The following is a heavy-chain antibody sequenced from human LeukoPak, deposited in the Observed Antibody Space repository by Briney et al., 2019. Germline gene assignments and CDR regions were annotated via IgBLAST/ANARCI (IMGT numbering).Heavy chain of an antibody. Sequence: GASVKVSCKASRYTFTSYDINWVRQATGQGLEWMGWMNPNSGNTGYAQKFQGRVTMTRNTSISTAYMELRSLRSDDTAVYYCARDRLYYDYVWGSYRPDYWGQGTLVTVSS. CDR3: ARDRLYYDYVWGSYRPDY. J-gene: IGHJ4*02. D-gene: IGHD3-16*02. CDR1: RYTFTSYD. V-gene: IGHV1-8*01. CDR2: MNPNSGNT.